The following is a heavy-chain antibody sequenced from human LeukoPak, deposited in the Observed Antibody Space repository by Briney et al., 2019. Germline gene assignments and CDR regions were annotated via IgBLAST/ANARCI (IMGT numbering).Heavy chain of an antibody. CDR3: AKDISATIFGHFDY. D-gene: IGHD3-3*01. CDR2: ISWNSGSI. J-gene: IGHJ4*02. V-gene: IGHV3-9*03. CDR1: GFTFYDYA. Sequence: PGRSLRLSCAASGFTFYDYAMHWVRQAPGKGLEWVSGISWNSGSIGYADSVKGRFTISRDNAKNSLYLQMNSLRAEDMALYYCAKDISATIFGHFDYWGQGTLVTVSS.